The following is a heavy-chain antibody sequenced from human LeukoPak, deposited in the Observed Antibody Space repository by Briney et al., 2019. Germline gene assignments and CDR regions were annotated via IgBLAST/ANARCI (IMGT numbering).Heavy chain of an antibody. D-gene: IGHD3-22*01. V-gene: IGHV4-4*09. CDR2: IYTSGST. CDR1: GGALSGDY. Sequence: PLGTLSLTCAVSGGALSGDYWRCVREPPRGGVGWVGNIYTSGSTNYHPSLQSRVTISVDKSKYQFSLKLSSVTAADTAVYYCARHRSSGYQYYLDYRGQGTLVTVSS. J-gene: IGHJ4*02. CDR3: ARHRSSGYQYYLDY.